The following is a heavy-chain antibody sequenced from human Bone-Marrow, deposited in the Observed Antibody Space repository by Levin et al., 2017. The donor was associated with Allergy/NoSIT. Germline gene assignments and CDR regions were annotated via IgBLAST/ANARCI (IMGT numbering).Heavy chain of an antibody. Sequence: PGGSLRLSCKGSGYSFTSYWIGWVRQMPGKGLEWMGIIYPGDSDTRYSPSFQGQVTISADKSISTAYLQWSSLKASDTAMYYCARRPHNWNYALPDYYGMDVWGQGTTVTVSS. CDR3: ARRPHNWNYALPDYYGMDV. CDR2: IYPGDSDT. V-gene: IGHV5-51*01. CDR1: GYSFTSYW. J-gene: IGHJ6*02. D-gene: IGHD1-7*01.